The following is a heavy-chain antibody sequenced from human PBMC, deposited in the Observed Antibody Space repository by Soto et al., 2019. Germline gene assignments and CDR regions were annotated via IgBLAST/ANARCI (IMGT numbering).Heavy chain of an antibody. CDR3: DRATYLSGWNQRYNWFDP. CDR2: IYYSGST. CDR1: GASISSGDYY. Sequence: PSETLSLTCTVSGASISSGDYYWSWIRQPPVRGLEWIEYIYYSGSTYYNPSLKSRVTISVDTSKNQFSLKLSSVTAADTAVYYCDRATYLSGWNQRYNWFDPWGQGSLVTVSS. J-gene: IGHJ5*02. V-gene: IGHV4-30-4*01. D-gene: IGHD1-1*01.